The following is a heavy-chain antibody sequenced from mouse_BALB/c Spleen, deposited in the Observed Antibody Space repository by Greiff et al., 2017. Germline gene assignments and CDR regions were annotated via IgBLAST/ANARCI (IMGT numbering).Heavy chain of an antibody. CDR3: ARGGENHNSFDY. V-gene: IGHV3-2*02. Sequence: EVKLMESGPGLVKPSQSLSLTCTVTGYSITSDYAWNWSRQFPGNKLEWMGYISYSGSTSYNPSLKSRISITRDTSKNQCFLQLNSVTTEDTATYDCARGGENHNSFDYWGQGTTLTVSS. J-gene: IGHJ2*01. CDR1: GYSITSDYA. CDR2: ISYSGST.